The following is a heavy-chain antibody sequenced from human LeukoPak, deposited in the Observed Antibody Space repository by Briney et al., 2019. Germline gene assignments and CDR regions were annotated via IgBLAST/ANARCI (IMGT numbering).Heavy chain of an antibody. CDR1: GFTFSDYY. Sequence: GGSLRLSCAASGFTFSDYYMSWIRQAPGKGLEWVSYISSSRRTIYYADSVKGRFTISRDNAKNSLYLRMNSLRAEDTAVYYCARGDYYDSSGPDYWGQGTLVTVSS. CDR2: ISSSRRTI. V-gene: IGHV3-11*04. J-gene: IGHJ4*02. CDR3: ARGDYYDSSGPDY. D-gene: IGHD3-22*01.